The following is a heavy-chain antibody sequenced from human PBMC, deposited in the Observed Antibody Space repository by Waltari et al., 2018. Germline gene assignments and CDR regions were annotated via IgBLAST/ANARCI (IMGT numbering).Heavy chain of an antibody. D-gene: IGHD6-13*01. CDR3: ARVFGGPFRIAAAGFDY. V-gene: IGHV4-34*01. CDR2: INHSGST. J-gene: IGHJ4*02. Sequence: QVQLQQWGAGLLKPSETLSLTCAVYGGSVSGYYWSWIRQPPGKGLEWIGEINHSGSTNYNPSLKSRVTISVDTSKNQFSLKLSSVTAADTAVYYCARVFGGPFRIAAAGFDYWGQGTLVTVSS. CDR1: GGSVSGYY.